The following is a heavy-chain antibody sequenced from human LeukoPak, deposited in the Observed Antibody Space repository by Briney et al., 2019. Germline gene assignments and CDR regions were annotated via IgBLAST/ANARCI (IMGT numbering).Heavy chain of an antibody. V-gene: IGHV4-4*02. CDR1: GGSISSDNW. CDR3: ATYYDISGYLFDY. D-gene: IGHD3-22*01. J-gene: IGHJ4*02. CDR2: VLRSGST. Sequence: SETLSLTCAVSGGSISSDNWWSWIRQPPGKGLEWIGEVLRSGSTNYNPSLKSRVTMSIDTSKNQFSLKLNSVTAADTAVYYCATYYDISGYLFDYWGQGTLVTVSS.